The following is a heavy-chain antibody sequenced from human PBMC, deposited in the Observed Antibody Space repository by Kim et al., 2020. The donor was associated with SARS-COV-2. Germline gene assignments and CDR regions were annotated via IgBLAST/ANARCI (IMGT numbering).Heavy chain of an antibody. J-gene: IGHJ4*02. Sequence: GGSLRLSCAASEFTFNNYAMTWVRQAPGKGLEWVSAISVGGTNTYYADSAKGRFTISRDNSMSTLYLQMNSLTAEDTAIYYCAGDPRAHYFDYWGQGTLVTFSS. CDR3: AGDPRAHYFDY. CDR1: EFTFNNYA. CDR2: ISVGGTNT. V-gene: IGHV3-23*01.